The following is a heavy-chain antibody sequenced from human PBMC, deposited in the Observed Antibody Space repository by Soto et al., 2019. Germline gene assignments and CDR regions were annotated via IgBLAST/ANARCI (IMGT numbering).Heavy chain of an antibody. CDR3: ARDQIVSTVTTNNWFDP. CDR2: TYFRSKWFN. J-gene: IGHJ5*02. V-gene: IGHV6-1*01. D-gene: IGHD4-17*01. Sequence: PSQTLSLTCDISGDSVSSNNAAWSWIRQSPSRGLEWLGRTYFRSKWFNDYAISVKGRIIINPDTSKNQFSLQLNSVTPEDTAVYYCARDQIVSTVTTNNWFDPWGQGTLVTVSS. CDR1: GDSVSSNNAA.